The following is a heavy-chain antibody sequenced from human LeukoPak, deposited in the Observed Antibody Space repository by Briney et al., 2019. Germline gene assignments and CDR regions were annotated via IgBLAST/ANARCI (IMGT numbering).Heavy chain of an antibody. J-gene: IGHJ3*02. CDR3: ARDPRLYYYGSGTLGGGYAFDI. V-gene: IGHV1-18*01. Sequence: VASVKVSCKASGYTFTSYGISWVRQAPGQGLEWMGWISAYNGNTNYAQKLQGRVTMTTDTSTSTAYMELRSLRSDDTAVYYCARDPRLYYYGSGTLGGGYAFDIWGQGTMVTVSS. CDR1: GYTFTSYG. CDR2: ISAYNGNT. D-gene: IGHD3-10*01.